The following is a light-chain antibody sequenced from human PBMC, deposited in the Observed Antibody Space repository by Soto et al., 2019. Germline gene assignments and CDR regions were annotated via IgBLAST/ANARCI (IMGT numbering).Light chain of an antibody. CDR2: AAS. Sequence: EIVLTQSPGTLSLSPGERATLSCRASQTVSTSYLAWYQQKPGQAPRLLIYAASNSVTGIPARFSGSGSGTDFTLTISRLEPEDFAVYYCQQYGASPGTFGQGTKLEIK. V-gene: IGKV3-20*01. CDR3: QQYGASPGT. CDR1: QTVSTSY. J-gene: IGKJ2*02.